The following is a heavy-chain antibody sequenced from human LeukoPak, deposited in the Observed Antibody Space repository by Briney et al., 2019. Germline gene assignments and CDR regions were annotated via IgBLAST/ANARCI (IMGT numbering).Heavy chain of an antibody. V-gene: IGHV4-39*02. J-gene: IGHJ4*02. D-gene: IGHD1-26*01. CDR2: IYHSGST. CDR3: ARDSLGAGTVGATSGY. CDR1: GGSISSSSYY. Sequence: SETLSLTCTVSGGSISSSSYYWGWIRQPPGKGLEWIGSIYHSGSTYYNPSLKSRVTISVDTSKNQFSLKLSSVTAADTAVYYCARDSLGAGTVGATSGYWGQGTLVTVSS.